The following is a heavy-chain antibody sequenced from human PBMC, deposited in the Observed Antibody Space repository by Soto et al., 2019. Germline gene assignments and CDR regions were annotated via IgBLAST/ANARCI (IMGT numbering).Heavy chain of an antibody. CDR3: AREAGYPTTWYAFYFDS. D-gene: IGHD6-13*01. Sequence: EVQLVESGGGLVQPGGSLKLSCVASGLTVTTNYMSWVRQAPGKGLEWVSAIHSDGRTFYADSVKDRFTISRDNSKNTVYLQMNSLTVEDTAVYYCAREAGYPTTWYAFYFDSWGQGTLVTVSS. V-gene: IGHV3-66*01. J-gene: IGHJ4*02. CDR1: GLTVTTNY. CDR2: IHSDGRT.